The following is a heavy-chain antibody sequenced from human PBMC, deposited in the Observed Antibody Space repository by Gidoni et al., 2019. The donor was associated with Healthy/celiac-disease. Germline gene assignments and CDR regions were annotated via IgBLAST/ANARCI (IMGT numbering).Heavy chain of an antibody. CDR2: IKSKTDGGTT. CDR3: TTGDTAMVSNY. D-gene: IGHD5-18*01. Sequence: EVQLVESGGGLVKPGGSLRLSWAASGFTFSNAWMSWVRQAPGKGLEWVGRIKSKTDGGTTDYAAPVTGRFTISRDDSKNSLYLQMNRLKTEDTAVYYCTTGDTAMVSNYWGQGTLVTVSS. V-gene: IGHV3-15*01. J-gene: IGHJ4*02. CDR1: GFTFSNAW.